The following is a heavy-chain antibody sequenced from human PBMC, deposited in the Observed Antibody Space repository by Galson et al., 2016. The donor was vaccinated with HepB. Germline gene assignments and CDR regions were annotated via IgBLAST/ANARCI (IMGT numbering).Heavy chain of an antibody. CDR1: GFTFSDYA. CDR2: ISGSGGAT. V-gene: IGHV3-23*01. Sequence: SLRLSCAASGFTFSDYAMNWVRQAPGKGLEWVSVISGSGGATYYADSVKGRFTISRDNSKNTLYLQMNSLRAEDTAIYYCTKDRVSYVSRSFDYWGQGTLITVSS. CDR3: TKDRVSYVSRSFDY. J-gene: IGHJ4*02. D-gene: IGHD3-16*01.